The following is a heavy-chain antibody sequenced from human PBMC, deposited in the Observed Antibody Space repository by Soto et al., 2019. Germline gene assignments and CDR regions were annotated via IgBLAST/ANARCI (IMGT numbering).Heavy chain of an antibody. CDR2: INAVNGNT. J-gene: IGHJ5*02. CDR3: AREVRPGVRFLGWLPGFLS. V-gene: IGHV1-3*01. D-gene: IGHD3-3*01. Sequence: ASVKVSCKASGYTCTSDAMHCDLQAPLQRRDGMGWINAVNGNTKYSQNFQGRVTITRDPSASTAYMELSGLRSEGTAVYYCAREVRPGVRFLGWLPGFLSWGQGSLVTVSS. CDR1: GYTCTSDA.